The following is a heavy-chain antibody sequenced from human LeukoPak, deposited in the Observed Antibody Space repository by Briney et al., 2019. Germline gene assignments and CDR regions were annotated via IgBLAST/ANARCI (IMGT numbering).Heavy chain of an antibody. D-gene: IGHD3-22*01. Sequence: GGSLRLSCAASGFTFSSYWMSWVRQAPGKGLEWVANIKQDGSEKYYVDSVKGRFTISRDNAKNSLYLQMNSLRAEDTAVYYCARDKSVYYDTSGTRFDYWGQGTLVTVSS. V-gene: IGHV3-7*01. J-gene: IGHJ4*02. CDR1: GFTFSSYW. CDR2: IKQDGSEK. CDR3: ARDKSVYYDTSGTRFDY.